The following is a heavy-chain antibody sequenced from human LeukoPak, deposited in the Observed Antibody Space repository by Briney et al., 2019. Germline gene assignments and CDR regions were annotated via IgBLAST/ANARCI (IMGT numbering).Heavy chain of an antibody. J-gene: IGHJ4*02. CDR3: AKDWTTVVTPKGYYFDS. CDR1: GFSFNNYA. Sequence: GGSLRLSCAASGFSFNNYAMSWVRQAPGKGLEWVSAISTTGGSTYYADSVKGRFTISRDNSKNTLSLQMDSLRVEDTAVYYCAKDWTTVVTPKGYYFDSWGRGTLVTVSS. D-gene: IGHD4-23*01. V-gene: IGHV3-23*01. CDR2: ISTTGGST.